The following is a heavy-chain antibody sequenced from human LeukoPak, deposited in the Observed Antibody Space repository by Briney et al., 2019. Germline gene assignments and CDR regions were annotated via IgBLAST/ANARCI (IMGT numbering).Heavy chain of an antibody. CDR2: IYHSGST. Sequence: PSETLSLTCAVSGGSISSSNWWSWVRQPPGKGLEWIGEIYHSGSTNYNPSLKSRVTISVDKSKNQFSLKLSSVTAADTAVYYCARELNIELGWFDPWGQGTLVTVSS. CDR1: GGSISSSNW. V-gene: IGHV4-4*02. J-gene: IGHJ5*02. CDR3: ARELNIELGWFDP. D-gene: IGHD3-10*01.